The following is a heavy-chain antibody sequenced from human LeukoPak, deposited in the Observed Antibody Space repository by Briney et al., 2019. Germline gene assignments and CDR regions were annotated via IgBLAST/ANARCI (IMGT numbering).Heavy chain of an antibody. CDR2: IYYTGGT. V-gene: IGHV4-59*08. CDR3: AKYGNSGWVIDN. D-gene: IGHD6-19*01. J-gene: IGHJ4*02. CDR1: GGSIGTNY. Sequence: SETLSLTCTVSGGSIGTNYWTWIRQPPGEGLEYIGYIYYTGGTNYNPSLKSRVTISVDTSKNQFSLKLSSVTAADTAVYFCAKYGNSGWVIDNWGQGTLVTVSS.